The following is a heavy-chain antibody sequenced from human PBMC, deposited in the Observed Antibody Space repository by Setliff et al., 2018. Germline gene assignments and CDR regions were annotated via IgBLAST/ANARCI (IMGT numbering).Heavy chain of an antibody. CDR3: ARDGVAGLPVD. D-gene: IGHD6-19*01. J-gene: IGHJ4*02. CDR2: INNYSFKT. Sequence: GASVKVSCKASNYIFSSYGTSWVRQAPGQGLEWMGWINNYSFKTNYPQKFLGRVTVTTDTSTSTAYMDLRSLRSDDTATYYCARDGVAGLPVDWGQGTLVTVSS. CDR1: NYIFSSYG. V-gene: IGHV1-18*01.